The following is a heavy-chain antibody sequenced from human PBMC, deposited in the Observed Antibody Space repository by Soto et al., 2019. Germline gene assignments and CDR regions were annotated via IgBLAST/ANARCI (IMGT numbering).Heavy chain of an antibody. CDR2: IVVGSGNT. CDR1: GFTFTSSA. V-gene: IGHV1-58*01. Sequence: SVKVSCKASGFTFTSSAVQWVRQARGQRLEWIGWIVVGSGNTNYAQKFQERVTITRDMSTSTAYMELSSLRSEDTAVYYCAADKWAAAGTDYWGQGTLVTVSS. J-gene: IGHJ4*02. CDR3: AADKWAAAGTDY. D-gene: IGHD6-13*01.